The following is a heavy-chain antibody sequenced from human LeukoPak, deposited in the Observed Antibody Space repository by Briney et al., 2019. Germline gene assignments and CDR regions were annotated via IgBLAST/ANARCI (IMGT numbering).Heavy chain of an antibody. CDR3: ARPETTVTDTFDY. D-gene: IGHD4-17*01. Sequence: GESLKISCKGSGYSFTSYWIGWVRQMPGKGLEWMGIVYPGDSDTRYSPSFQGQVTISADKSISTAYLQWSSLKASDTAMYYCARPETTVTDTFDYWGQGTLVTVSS. CDR2: VYPGDSDT. V-gene: IGHV5-51*01. CDR1: GYSFTSYW. J-gene: IGHJ4*02.